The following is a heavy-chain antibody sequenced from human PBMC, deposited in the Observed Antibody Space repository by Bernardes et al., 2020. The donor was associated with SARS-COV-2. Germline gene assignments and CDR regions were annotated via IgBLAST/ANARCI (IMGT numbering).Heavy chain of an antibody. CDR2: ISYDGRYI. J-gene: IGHJ4*02. Sequence: GGSLRLSCAVSGFTLRTSGMHWLRQTPGTGLEWVAAISYDGRYIYHADSVKGRFTISRDTSKNTLYLLMTSLRAEDTAVYYCGRDNKVVPSATARRYFDYWGQGTLVTVSS. V-gene: IGHV3-30*03. D-gene: IGHD2-2*01. CDR3: GRDNKVVPSATARRYFDY. CDR1: GFTLRTSG.